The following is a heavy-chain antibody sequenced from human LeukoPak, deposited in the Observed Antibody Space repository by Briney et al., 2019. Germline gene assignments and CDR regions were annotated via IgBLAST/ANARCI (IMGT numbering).Heavy chain of an antibody. J-gene: IGHJ3*02. V-gene: IGHV3-23*01. CDR2: ISGSGSST. D-gene: IGHD3-3*01. Sequence: PGGSLRHSCAASGFTFSSYTMSWVRQAPGKGLEWVSGISGSGSSTYHAESARGRFTISRDNSKNTLHLQMNSLRGEDTAIYYCAKDDDDFLDVFDISGQGTVVTVSS. CDR1: GFTFSSYT. CDR3: AKDDDDFLDVFDI.